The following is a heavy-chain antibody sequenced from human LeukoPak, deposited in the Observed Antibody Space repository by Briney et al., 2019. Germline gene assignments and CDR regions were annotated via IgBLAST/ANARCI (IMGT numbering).Heavy chain of an antibody. CDR1: GFTFSNYA. D-gene: IGHD6-6*01. CDR3: AKGSSSSRPYFFDY. V-gene: IGHV3-23*01. J-gene: IGHJ4*02. Sequence: GGSLRLSCTASGFTFSNYAMGWVRQAPGKGLEWFSAITDSGGDTYHADSVTGRFTISRDNSKNTLYLQMNSLRVEDTALYYCAKGSSSSRPYFFDYWGQGTLVTVPS. CDR2: ITDSGGDT.